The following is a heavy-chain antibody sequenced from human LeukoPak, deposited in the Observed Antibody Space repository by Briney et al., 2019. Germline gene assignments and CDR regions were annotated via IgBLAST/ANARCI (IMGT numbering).Heavy chain of an antibody. Sequence: PGGSLRLSCAASGFTFSSYSMNWVRQAPGKGLEWVSSISSSSSYIYYADSVKGRFTISRDNAKNSLYLQMNSLKAEDTAEYYCARVYSVGLYYFDYWGQGTLVTVSS. CDR1: GFTFSSYS. CDR3: ARVYSVGLYYFDY. J-gene: IGHJ4*02. CDR2: ISSSSSYI. V-gene: IGHV3-21*01. D-gene: IGHD3/OR15-3a*01.